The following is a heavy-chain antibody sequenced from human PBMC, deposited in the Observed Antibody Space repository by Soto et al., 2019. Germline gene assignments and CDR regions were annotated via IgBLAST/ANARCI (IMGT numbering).Heavy chain of an antibody. CDR2: IWYDGSNK. D-gene: IGHD4-4*01. J-gene: IGHJ6*02. V-gene: IGHV3-33*01. Sequence: PGGSLRLSCAASGFTFSNHGMQWVRQAPGKGLEWVATIWYDGSNKYYADSVKGRFTISRDNSKNTVYLQMNSLRAEDSAVYYCARDRYSNHTTGMDDWGQGTTVTVSS. CDR3: ARDRYSNHTTGMDD. CDR1: GFTFSNHG.